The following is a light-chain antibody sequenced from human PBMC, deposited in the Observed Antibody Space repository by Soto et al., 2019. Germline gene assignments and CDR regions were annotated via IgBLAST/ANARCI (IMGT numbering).Light chain of an antibody. CDR1: QGISSY. Sequence: AIRMTQSPSSLSASTGDRVTITCRASQGISSYLAWYQQKPGKAPKLLIYAASTLQSGVPSRFSGSGSGTDFTLTISCLQSEDFATYYCQQYYSYPVTFVPGTKVDIK. CDR3: QQYYSYPVT. CDR2: AAS. J-gene: IGKJ3*01. V-gene: IGKV1-8*01.